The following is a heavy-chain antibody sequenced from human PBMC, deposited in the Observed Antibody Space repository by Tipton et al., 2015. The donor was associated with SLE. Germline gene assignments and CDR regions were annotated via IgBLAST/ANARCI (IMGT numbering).Heavy chain of an antibody. CDR2: IYHTGST. CDR3: ARDYYGSGFDAFDI. J-gene: IGHJ3*02. V-gene: IGHV4-59*01. D-gene: IGHD3-10*01. Sequence: TLSLTCTVSGGSISTYYWSWIRQPPKQGLEWIGWIYHTGSTDYNPSPKSRVTISVDTSKNQFSLRLSSVTAADTAVYYCARDYYGSGFDAFDIWGQGTMVTVSS. CDR1: GGSISTYY.